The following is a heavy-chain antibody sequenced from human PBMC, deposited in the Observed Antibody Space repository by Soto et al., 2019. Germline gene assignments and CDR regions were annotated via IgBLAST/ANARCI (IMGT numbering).Heavy chain of an antibody. CDR1: GFTFDDYA. Sequence: EVQLVESGGGLVQPGRSLRLSCAASGFTFDDYAMHWVRQAPGKGLEWVSGISWNSGSIGYADSVKGRFTISRDNAKNSLYLQMNSLRAEDTALYYCAKGGQLLVEGGRYWGQGTLVTVSS. D-gene: IGHD2-2*01. CDR3: AKGGQLLVEGGRY. V-gene: IGHV3-9*01. CDR2: ISWNSGSI. J-gene: IGHJ4*02.